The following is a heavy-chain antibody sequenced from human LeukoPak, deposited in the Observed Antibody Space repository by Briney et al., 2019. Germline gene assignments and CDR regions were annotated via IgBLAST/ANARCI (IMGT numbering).Heavy chain of an antibody. V-gene: IGHV4-38-2*02. CDR2: IYHSGST. D-gene: IGHD3-22*01. J-gene: IGHJ3*02. Sequence: SETLSLTCSVSGYSVSSGFYWGWIRQPPGKGLAWIGTIYHSGSTYYNPSLKSRVTISLDTSKNQFSLRLSSVTAADTAVFYCARANYYDTSGYSRGAFDIWGQGTMVTVSS. CDR1: GYSVSSGFY. CDR3: ARANYYDTSGYSRGAFDI.